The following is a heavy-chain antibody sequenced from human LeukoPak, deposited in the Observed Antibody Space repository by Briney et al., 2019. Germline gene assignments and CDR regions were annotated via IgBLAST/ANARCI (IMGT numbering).Heavy chain of an antibody. D-gene: IGHD5-18*01. Sequence: PSETLSLTCAVYGGSFSAYYWTWIRQPPGKGLEWIGEINHSGSSNYNSSLRSRVTISVDTSYKQFSLRPSSVTAADTAVYYYAPRGDIEHSYVYGKWFDPWGQGTRVTVSS. CDR1: GGSFSAYY. J-gene: IGHJ5*02. CDR3: APRGDIEHSYVYGKWFDP. V-gene: IGHV4-34*01. CDR2: INHSGSS.